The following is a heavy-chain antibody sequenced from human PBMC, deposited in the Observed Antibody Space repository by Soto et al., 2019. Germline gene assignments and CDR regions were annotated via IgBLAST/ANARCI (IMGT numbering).Heavy chain of an antibody. D-gene: IGHD2-15*01. CDR1: GYSSTSYC. Sequence: ESLKISRNCSGYSSTSYCVAWVLQMPVQGMAAMAITYPGDSDTRYSPSFQGQVTISADKSISTDYLQWSSLKDSDTAMYYCARRVGGYCSRGSCYAGYYYYYGKDVWGQGTTDAVSS. CDR3: ARRVGGYCSRGSCYAGYYYYYGKDV. V-gene: IGHV5-51*01. J-gene: IGHJ6*02. CDR2: TYPGDSDT.